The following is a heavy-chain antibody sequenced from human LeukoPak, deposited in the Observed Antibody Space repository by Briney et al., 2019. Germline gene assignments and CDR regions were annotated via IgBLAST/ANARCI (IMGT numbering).Heavy chain of an antibody. Sequence: ASVKVSCKASGGTFSSYAISWVRQAPGQGLEWMVGIIPIFGTANYAQKFQGRVTITTDESTSTAYMELSSLRSEDTAVYYCARATAMVSGIFDYWGQGILVTVSS. J-gene: IGHJ4*02. CDR1: GGTFSSYA. CDR2: IIPIFGTA. V-gene: IGHV1-69*05. CDR3: ARATAMVSGIFDY. D-gene: IGHD5-18*01.